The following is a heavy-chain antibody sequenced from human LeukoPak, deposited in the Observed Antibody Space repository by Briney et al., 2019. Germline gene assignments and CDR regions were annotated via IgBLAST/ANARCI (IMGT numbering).Heavy chain of an antibody. CDR2: TRNKANSYTT. Sequence: GGSLRLSCAASGFTFSDHYMDWVRQAPGKGLEWVGRTRNKANSYTTEYAASVKGRFTISRDDSKNSLYLQMNSLKTEDTAVYYCTLRFGEFAFDYWGQGTLVTVSS. CDR1: GFTFSDHY. D-gene: IGHD3-10*01. J-gene: IGHJ4*02. V-gene: IGHV3-72*01. CDR3: TLRFGEFAFDY.